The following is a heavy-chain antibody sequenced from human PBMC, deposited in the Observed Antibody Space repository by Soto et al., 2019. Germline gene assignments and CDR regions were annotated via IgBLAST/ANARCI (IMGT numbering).Heavy chain of an antibody. D-gene: IGHD3-22*01. CDR1: GGSISSSSYY. Sequence: SETLSLTCTVSGGSISSSSYYWGWIRQPPGKGLEWIGRIYYSGSTDYSSSLKSRVTISVDTSKNQFSLKLSSLTAADTAVYYCARQWATYDSSGYYPGFDYWGQGTLVTVSS. CDR3: ARQWATYDSSGYYPGFDY. J-gene: IGHJ4*02. CDR2: IYYSGST. V-gene: IGHV4-39*01.